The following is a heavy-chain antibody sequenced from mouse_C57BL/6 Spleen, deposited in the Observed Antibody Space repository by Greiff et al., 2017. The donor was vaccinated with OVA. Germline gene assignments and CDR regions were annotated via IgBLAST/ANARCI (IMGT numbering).Heavy chain of an antibody. D-gene: IGHD2-1*01. Sequence: QVQLQQPGTELVKPGASVKLSCKASGYTFTSYWMHWVKQRPGQGLEWIGNINPSNGGTNYNEKFKSKATLTVDKSSSTAYMQLSSLTSEDSAVYYGARYPIYYGNYFDYWGQGTTLTVSS. V-gene: IGHV1-53*01. CDR1: GYTFTSYW. J-gene: IGHJ2*01. CDR2: INPSNGGT. CDR3: ARYPIYYGNYFDY.